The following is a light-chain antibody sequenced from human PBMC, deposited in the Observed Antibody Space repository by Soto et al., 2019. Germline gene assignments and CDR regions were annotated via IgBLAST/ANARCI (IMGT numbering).Light chain of an antibody. CDR3: SSYTSSAHYV. CDR1: SSDVGGYNY. Sequence: QSALTQPASVSGSPGQSITISCTGTSSDVGGYNYVSWYQQNLGKAPKLMIYEVSNRPSAVSNRFSGSKSGNTASLTISGLQAEDEADYYCSSYTSSAHYVFGTGTKVTVL. CDR2: EVS. J-gene: IGLJ1*01. V-gene: IGLV2-14*01.